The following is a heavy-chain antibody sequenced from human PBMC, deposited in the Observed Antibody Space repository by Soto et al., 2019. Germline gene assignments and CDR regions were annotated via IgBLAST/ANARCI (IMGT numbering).Heavy chain of an antibody. J-gene: IGHJ5*02. CDR2: INPNSGGT. CDR3: ARGPIAPNTNWFDP. D-gene: IGHD6-13*01. Sequence: ASVKVSCKASGYTFTGYYMHWVRQAPGQGLEWMGWINPNSGGTNYAQKFQGWVTMTRDTSISTAYMELSRLRSDDTAVYYCARGPIAPNTNWFDPWGQGTLVTVSS. CDR1: GYTFTGYY. V-gene: IGHV1-2*04.